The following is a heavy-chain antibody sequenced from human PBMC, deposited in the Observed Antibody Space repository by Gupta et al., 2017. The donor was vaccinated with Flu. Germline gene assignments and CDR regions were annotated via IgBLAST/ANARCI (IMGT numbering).Heavy chain of an antibody. J-gene: IGHJ4*02. Sequence: EVQLVESGGGLVKPGGSLRLSCAASGFTFSSYSMSWVRQAPGKGLEWVSSINSNSNYIYYADSMKGRFTVSRDNAENSLYLQMNSLRAEDTAVYYCARERYSGHYVDDGGQGILVTVSS. V-gene: IGHV3-21*01. D-gene: IGHD5-12*01. CDR3: ARERYSGHYVDD. CDR2: INSNSNYI. CDR1: GFTFSSYS.